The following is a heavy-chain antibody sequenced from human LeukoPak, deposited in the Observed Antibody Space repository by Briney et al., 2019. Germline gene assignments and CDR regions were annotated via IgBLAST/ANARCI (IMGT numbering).Heavy chain of an antibody. CDR3: TRAMYTSSSSFDY. V-gene: IGHV3-74*01. Sequence: GGSLRLSCAGSGFTFSSYWMHWVRQAPGKGLVWVSRVNGDGSTTNYADSVKGRFTISRDNAKNTLYLQMNSLRAEDTAVYYCTRAMYTSSSSFDYWGQGTPVTVSS. CDR1: GFTFSSYW. D-gene: IGHD6-6*01. J-gene: IGHJ4*02. CDR2: VNGDGSTT.